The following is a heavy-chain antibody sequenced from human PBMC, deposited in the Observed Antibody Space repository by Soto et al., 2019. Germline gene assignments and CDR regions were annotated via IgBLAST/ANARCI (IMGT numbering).Heavy chain of an antibody. Sequence: PGGSLRLSCAAYGFTFSGYAMSWVRQAPGKGLEWVADISGSGGSTYYADSVKGRFTTASDNSKNTLYLQMTSPRADATADYYSAEHGRILLEWLLQERQLDYYYYMDVWGKGTTVTVSS. CDR1: GFTFSGYA. CDR2: ISGSGGST. D-gene: IGHD3-3*01. V-gene: IGHV3-23*01. CDR3: AEHGRILLEWLLQERQLDYYYYMDV. J-gene: IGHJ6*03.